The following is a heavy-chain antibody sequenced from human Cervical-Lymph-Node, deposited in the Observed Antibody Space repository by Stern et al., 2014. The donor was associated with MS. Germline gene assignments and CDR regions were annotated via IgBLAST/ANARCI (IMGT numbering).Heavy chain of an antibody. V-gene: IGHV4-59*01. Sequence: QVQLQQSGPGLVQPSETLSLTCTVSGGSISTFYWSWIRQPPAKGLEWIGQITYKGITNYNPSLKSRVTISVDTSKNQFSLKLSSVTAADTAVYYCGRRDYYDSSGYYDDAFDIWGQGTMVTVSS. J-gene: IGHJ3*02. CDR3: GRRDYYDSSGYYDDAFDI. CDR1: GGSISTFY. D-gene: IGHD3-22*01. CDR2: ITYKGIT.